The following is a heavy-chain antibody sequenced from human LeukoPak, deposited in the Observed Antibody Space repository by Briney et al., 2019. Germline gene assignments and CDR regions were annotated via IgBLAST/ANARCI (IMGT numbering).Heavy chain of an antibody. J-gene: IGHJ5*02. D-gene: IGHD3-3*01. V-gene: IGHV4-4*08. CDR2: VHSSGGA. CDR1: GGSISSHY. CDR3: AREGGVVITNWFDP. Sequence: SETLSLTCTVSGGSISSHYWSWIRQPPGQGLEWIGYVHSSGGANYNPSLNSRVTMSVDTSKDRLSLRLSSVTAADTAVYYCAREGGVVITNWFDPWGQGTLVTVSS.